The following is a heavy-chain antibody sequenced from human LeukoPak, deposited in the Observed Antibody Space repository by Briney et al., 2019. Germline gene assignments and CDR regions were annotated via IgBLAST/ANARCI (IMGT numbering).Heavy chain of an antibody. Sequence: GSLRLSCAASRFTFNNYGMHWVRQAPGKGLEWVAVIWYDGSNKYYADSVKGRFTISRDNSKNTLSLQMNSLRAEDTAVYYCARAGICSSTTCYRIDYWGQGTLVTVSS. J-gene: IGHJ4*02. CDR1: RFTFNNYG. CDR3: ARAGICSSTTCYRIDY. D-gene: IGHD2-2*01. CDR2: IWYDGSNK. V-gene: IGHV3-33*01.